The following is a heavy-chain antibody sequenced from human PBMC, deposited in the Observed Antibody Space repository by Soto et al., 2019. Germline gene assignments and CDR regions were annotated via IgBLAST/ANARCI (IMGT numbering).Heavy chain of an antibody. Sequence: PGGSLRLSCAASGFTFSSYSMNWVRQAPGKGLEWVSSISSSSSYIYYADSVKGRFTISRDNAKNSLYLQMNSLRAEDTAVYYCAKDLSGVAAGQVDYWGQGTLVTVSS. CDR1: GFTFSSYS. D-gene: IGHD6-13*01. V-gene: IGHV3-21*04. CDR2: ISSSSSYI. CDR3: AKDLSGVAAGQVDY. J-gene: IGHJ4*02.